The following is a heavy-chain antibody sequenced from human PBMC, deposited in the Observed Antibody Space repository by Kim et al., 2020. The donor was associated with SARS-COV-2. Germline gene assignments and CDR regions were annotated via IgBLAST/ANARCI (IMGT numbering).Heavy chain of an antibody. CDR3: ARPMVRDVNYFDS. J-gene: IGHJ4*02. CDR1: GYTFTSYY. V-gene: IGHV1-46*01. CDR2: INPSGGST. Sequence: ASVKVSCKASGYTFTSYYMHWVRQAPGQGLEWMGIINPSGGSTSYAQKFQGRVTITRDTSTSTVYIELSSLRSEDTAVYYCARPMVRDVNYFDSWRQGTLVTVSS. D-gene: IGHD3-10*01.